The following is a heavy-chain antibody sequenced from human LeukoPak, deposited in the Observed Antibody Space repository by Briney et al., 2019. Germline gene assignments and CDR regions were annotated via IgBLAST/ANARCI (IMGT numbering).Heavy chain of an antibody. D-gene: IGHD5-18*01. Sequence: SETLSLTCTVSGGSISSSSYYWGWIRQPPGKGLEWIGYIYYSGSTNYNPSLKSRVTISVDTSKNQFSLKLSSVTAADTAVYYCAGRQGCSYGNYWYFDLWGRGTLVTVSS. CDR3: AGRQGCSYGNYWYFDL. CDR1: GGSISSSSYY. J-gene: IGHJ2*01. CDR2: IYYSGST. V-gene: IGHV4-61*05.